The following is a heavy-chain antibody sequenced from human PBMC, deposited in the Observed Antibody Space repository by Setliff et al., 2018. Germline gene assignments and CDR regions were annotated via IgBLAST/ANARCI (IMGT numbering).Heavy chain of an antibody. CDR1: GFTFSDYS. CDR3: AKPQVELRWGFES. D-gene: IGHD1-7*01. CDR2: IKQDGSEI. V-gene: IGHV3-33*06. J-gene: IGHJ4*02. Sequence: LRLSCKTSGFTFSDYSFDWVRQAPGKGLEWVANIKQDGSEIYYTDSVKGRFTIFRDGSKNTLFLQITSLRAEDTAVYYCAKPQVELRWGFESWGQGTPVTVSS.